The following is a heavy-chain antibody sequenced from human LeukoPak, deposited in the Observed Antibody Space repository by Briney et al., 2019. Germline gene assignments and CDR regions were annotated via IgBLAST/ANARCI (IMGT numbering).Heavy chain of an antibody. Sequence: PGGSLCLSRAASVFTFTRYGMHWVLQAPGKWHECVAFIRYDVSNKYSAQSVKGRFTISRDNPKNTLYLQLNSLRARGRTLDYFAKSLHCSSTSCPMGYWGQGTLVTVFS. CDR3: AKSLHCSSTSCPMGY. CDR1: VFTFTRYG. D-gene: IGHD2-2*01. V-gene: IGHV3-30*02. CDR2: IRYDVSNK. J-gene: IGHJ4*02.